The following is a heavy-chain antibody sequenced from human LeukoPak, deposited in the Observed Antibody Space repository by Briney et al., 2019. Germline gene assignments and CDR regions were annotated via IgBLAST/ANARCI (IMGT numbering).Heavy chain of an antibody. J-gene: IGHJ3*02. CDR1: GFTFRIYA. Sequence: GSLRLSCAASGFTFRIYAMTWVRPAPGKGLEWVSAIGASGATFYADSVKGRFTISRDNSRNTLYLQMNSLRTEDTAVYYCAKNYHDNSAYFSWAFDIWGQGTMVTLSS. CDR2: IGASGAT. CDR3: AKNYHDNSAYFSWAFDI. D-gene: IGHD3-22*01. V-gene: IGHV3-23*01.